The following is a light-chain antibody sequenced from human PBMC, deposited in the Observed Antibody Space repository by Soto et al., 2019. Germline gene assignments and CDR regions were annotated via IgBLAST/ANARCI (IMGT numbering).Light chain of an antibody. V-gene: IGKV3-20*01. CDR2: GAS. CDR3: HQYDNAPFT. J-gene: IGKJ3*01. Sequence: EIVLTQSPGTLSLSPGERATLSCRASQSLSSNYLAWYQQRPGQSPRLLVYGASSRATGIPDRFSGSGFGTDFALTISRLEPEDSAVYYCHQYDNAPFTFGPGTRVVIK. CDR1: QSLSSNY.